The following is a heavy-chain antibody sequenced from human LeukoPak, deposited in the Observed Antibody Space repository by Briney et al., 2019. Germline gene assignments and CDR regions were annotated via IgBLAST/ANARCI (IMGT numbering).Heavy chain of an antibody. CDR2: INHSGST. CDR3: ARVTSSPAYDFWSGYYPYYFDY. Sequence: SETLSLTCAVYGGSFSGYYWSWIRQPPGKGLEWIGEINHSGSTNYNPSLKSRVTISVDTSKNQFSLKLSSVTAADTAVYYCARVTSSPAYDFWSGYYPYYFDYWGQGTLVTVSS. V-gene: IGHV4-34*01. D-gene: IGHD3-3*01. CDR1: GGSFSGYY. J-gene: IGHJ4*02.